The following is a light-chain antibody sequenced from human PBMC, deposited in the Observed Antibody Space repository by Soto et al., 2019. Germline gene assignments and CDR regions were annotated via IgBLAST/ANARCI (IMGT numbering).Light chain of an antibody. CDR3: SSYTSTYIWV. CDR1: SSDIGSHNF. J-gene: IGLJ3*02. V-gene: IGLV2-14*01. CDR2: GVS. Sequence: QSVLTQPASVSGSPGQSITISCTGTSSDIGSHNFVSWHQQHPGKAPKFIIYGVSNRPSGVSNRFSGSKSGNTASLTISGLQADDEADYYCSSYTSTYIWVFVGGTKLTVL.